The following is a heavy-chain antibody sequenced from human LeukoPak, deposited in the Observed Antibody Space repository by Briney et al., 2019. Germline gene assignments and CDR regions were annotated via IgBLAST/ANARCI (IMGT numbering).Heavy chain of an antibody. CDR1: GFTFSSYA. D-gene: IGHD5-12*01. V-gene: IGHV3-23*01. CDR3: ASLNSGYEYFYDY. Sequence: GVSLRLSCAASGFTFSSYAMSWVRQAPGKGLEWVSAISGSGGSTYYADSVKGRFTISRDNSKNTLYLQMNSLRAEDTAVYYCASLNSGYEYFYDYWGQGTLVTVSS. CDR2: ISGSGGST. J-gene: IGHJ4*02.